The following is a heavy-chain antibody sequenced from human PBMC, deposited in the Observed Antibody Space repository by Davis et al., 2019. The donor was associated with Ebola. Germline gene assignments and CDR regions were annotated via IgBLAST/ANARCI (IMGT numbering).Heavy chain of an antibody. V-gene: IGHV1-8*02. CDR3: ARGRKVARMGSWFDS. CDR1: GYTFTSYG. Sequence: AASVKVSCKASGYTFTSYGISWVRQATGQGLEWMGWMNPNSGNTGYGQKFQGRVTMTRNTSISTAYMELSSLTSEDTAVYYCARGRKVARMGSWFDSWGQGTLVTVSS. D-gene: IGHD5-12*01. CDR2: MNPNSGNT. J-gene: IGHJ5*01.